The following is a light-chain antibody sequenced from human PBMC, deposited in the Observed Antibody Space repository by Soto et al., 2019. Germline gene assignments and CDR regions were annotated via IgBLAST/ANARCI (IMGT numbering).Light chain of an antibody. CDR3: QQYNSYPLT. Sequence: DILMTQSPSTLSASVGDRFTITCRASQTISSWVAWYQQKPGRAPKLLIYKASSLETGVPSRFSGSGSGTEFTLTISGLQPDDFASYYCQQYNSYPLTFGGGTKVDIK. V-gene: IGKV1-5*03. CDR1: QTISSW. J-gene: IGKJ4*01. CDR2: KAS.